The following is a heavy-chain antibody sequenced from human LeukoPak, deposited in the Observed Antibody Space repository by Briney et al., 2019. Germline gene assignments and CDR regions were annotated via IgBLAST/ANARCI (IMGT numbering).Heavy chain of an antibody. CDR1: GFTFDDYA. CDR2: IKQGGSEK. J-gene: IGHJ6*03. CDR3: ARDLGQMVRGLTGVYYYMDV. D-gene: IGHD3-10*01. V-gene: IGHV3-7*01. Sequence: GGSLRLFCAASGFTFDDYAMHWVRQAPGKGLEWVANIKQGGSEKYYVDSVKGRFTISGDNAKNSLYLQMNSLRAEDTAVYYCARDLGQMVRGLTGVYYYMDVWGKGTTVTVSS.